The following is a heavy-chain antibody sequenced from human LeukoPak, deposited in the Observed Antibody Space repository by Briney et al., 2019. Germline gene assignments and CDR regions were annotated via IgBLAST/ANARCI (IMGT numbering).Heavy chain of an antibody. CDR3: AHYDSSGYSIDY. CDR1: GFTFSDYY. D-gene: IGHD3-22*01. J-gene: IGHJ4*02. V-gene: IGHV3-11*01. CDR2: ISSSGSTI. Sequence: GGSLRLSCAASGFTFSDYYMSWIRQAPGKGLEWVSYISSSGSTIYYADSVKGRFTISRDNAKNSLYLQMNSLRAEATAVYYCAHYDSSGYSIDYWGQGTLVTVSS.